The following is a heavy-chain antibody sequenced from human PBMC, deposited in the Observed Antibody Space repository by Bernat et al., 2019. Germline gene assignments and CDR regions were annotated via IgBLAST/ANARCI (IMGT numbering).Heavy chain of an antibody. V-gene: IGHV3-33*01. D-gene: IGHD6-19*01. CDR1: GFTFSSYG. Sequence: QVQLVESGGGVVQPGRSLRLSCAASGFTFSSYGMHWVRQAPGKGLEWVAVIWYDGSNKYYADSVKGQFTISRDNSKNTLYLQMNSLRAEDTAVYYCARDAGIAVAGTGEGFDYWGQGTLVTVSS. CDR3: ARDAGIAVAGTGEGFDY. J-gene: IGHJ4*02. CDR2: IWYDGSNK.